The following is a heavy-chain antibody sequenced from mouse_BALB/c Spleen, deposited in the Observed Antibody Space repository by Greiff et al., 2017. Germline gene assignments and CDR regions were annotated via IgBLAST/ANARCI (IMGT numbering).Heavy chain of an antibody. D-gene: IGHD1-1*01. V-gene: IGHV1-82*01. J-gene: IGHJ4*01. CDR2: IYPGDGDT. CDR1: GYAFSSSW. Sequence: VKLQESGPELVKPGASVKISCKASGYAFSSSWMNWVKQRPGQGLEWIGRIYPGDGDTNYNGKFKGKATLTADKSSSTAYMQLSSLTSVDSAVYFCARRYGSSHAMDYWGQGTSVTVSS. CDR3: ARRYGSSHAMDY.